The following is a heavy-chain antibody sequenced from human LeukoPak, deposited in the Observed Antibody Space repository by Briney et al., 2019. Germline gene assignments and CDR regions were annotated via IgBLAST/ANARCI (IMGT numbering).Heavy chain of an antibody. D-gene: IGHD1-14*01. J-gene: IGHJ3*02. CDR2: ISAYNGNT. CDR3: AREPLPPDSRANAFDI. CDR1: GYTFTSYG. Sequence: ASVKVSCKASGYTFTSYGISWVRQAPGQRLEWMGWISAYNGNTNYAQKLQGRVTMTTDTSTSTAYMELRSLRSDDTAVYYCAREPLPPDSRANAFDIWGQGTMVTVSS. V-gene: IGHV1-18*01.